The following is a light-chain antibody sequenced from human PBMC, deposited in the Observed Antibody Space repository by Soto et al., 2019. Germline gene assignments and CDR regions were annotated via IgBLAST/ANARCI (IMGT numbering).Light chain of an antibody. V-gene: IGLV2-14*01. CDR3: SSYTSSSTVV. CDR1: SSDVGGYKY. Sequence: QSALTQPASVSGSPGQSITISCTGTSSDVGGYKYVSWYQQYPGKAPKLMIFEVSNRPSGVSSRFSGSKSGNTASLTISGLQAEDEADYYCSSYTSSSTVVFGGGTQLTVL. CDR2: EVS. J-gene: IGLJ2*01.